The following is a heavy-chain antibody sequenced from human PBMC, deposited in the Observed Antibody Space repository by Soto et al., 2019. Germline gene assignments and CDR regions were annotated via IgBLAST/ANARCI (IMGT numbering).Heavy chain of an antibody. CDR2: INPNSGGT. J-gene: IGHJ4*02. Sequence: QVQLVQSGAEVKKPGASVKVSCKASGYTFTGYYMHWVRQAPGQGLEWMGWINPNSGGTNYAQKFKGWVTMTRDTSISPAYMELSRLRSDDTAVYYCARSNDYVSKTFDYWGQGTLVTVSS. CDR1: GYTFTGYY. CDR3: ARSNDYVSKTFDY. V-gene: IGHV1-2*04. D-gene: IGHD4-17*01.